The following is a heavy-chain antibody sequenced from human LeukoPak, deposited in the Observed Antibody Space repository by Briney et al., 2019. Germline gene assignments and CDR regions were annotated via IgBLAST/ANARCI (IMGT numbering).Heavy chain of an antibody. CDR1: GYTFTGYY. CDR3: ARLGVEEYYFDY. J-gene: IGHJ4*02. V-gene: IGHV1-2*02. D-gene: IGHD3-3*01. CDR2: INPNSGGT. Sequence: ASVKVSCKASGYTFTGYYIHWVRQAPGQGLEWMGWINPNSGGTNYAQKFQGRVTMTRDTSISTAYMELRSLRSDDTAVYYCARLGVEEYYFDYWGQGTLVTVSS.